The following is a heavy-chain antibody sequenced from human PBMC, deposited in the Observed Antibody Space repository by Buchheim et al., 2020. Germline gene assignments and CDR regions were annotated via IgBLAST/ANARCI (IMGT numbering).Heavy chain of an antibody. CDR1: GFTFSSYG. D-gene: IGHD2-15*01. Sequence: QVQLVESGGGVVQPGRSLRLSCAASGFTFSSYGMHWVRQAPGKGLEWVAVISYDGSNKYYADSVKGRFTISRDNSKNTLYLQMNSLRAEDTAVYYCAKGLEDIVVVVAAQEYYYGMDVWGQGTT. CDR2: ISYDGSNK. CDR3: AKGLEDIVVVVAAQEYYYGMDV. J-gene: IGHJ6*02. V-gene: IGHV3-30*18.